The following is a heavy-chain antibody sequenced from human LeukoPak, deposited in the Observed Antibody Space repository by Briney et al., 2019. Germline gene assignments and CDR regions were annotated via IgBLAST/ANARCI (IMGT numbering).Heavy chain of an antibody. J-gene: IGHJ3*02. CDR3: ASLKNYYDSSGNLVTDAFDI. V-gene: IGHV1-18*04. CDR2: ISAYNGDT. CDR1: GYTFTDYF. D-gene: IGHD3-22*01. Sequence: GASVKVSCKASGYTFTDYFMNWVRQAPGQGLEWMGWISAYNGDTNYAQKLQGRVTMTTDTSTSTAYMELRSLRSDDTAVYYCASLKNYYDSSGNLVTDAFDIWGQGTMVTVSS.